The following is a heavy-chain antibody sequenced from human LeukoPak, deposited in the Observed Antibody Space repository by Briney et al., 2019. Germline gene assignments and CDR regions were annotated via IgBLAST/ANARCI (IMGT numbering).Heavy chain of an antibody. V-gene: IGHV1-18*01. CDR3: AIDVNFITIFGVAPTHYFDY. J-gene: IGHJ4*02. Sequence: GASVKVSCKASGYTFTSYGISWVRPAPGQGLEWMGWISAYNGNTNYAQKLQGRVTMTTDTSTSTAYMELRSLRSDDTAVYYCAIDVNFITIFGVAPTHYFDYWGQGTLVTVSS. D-gene: IGHD3-3*01. CDR2: ISAYNGNT. CDR1: GYTFTSYG.